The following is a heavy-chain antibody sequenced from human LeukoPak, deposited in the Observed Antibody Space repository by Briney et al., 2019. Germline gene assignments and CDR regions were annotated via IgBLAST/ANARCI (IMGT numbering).Heavy chain of an antibody. CDR3: AGLVGGKVLNWFDP. Sequence: GGSLRLSGAASGFTFSSYSMNWVRQAPGKGREWVSSISSSSSYIYYADSVKGRFTISRDNAKNSLYLQMNSLRAEDTAVYYCAGLVGGKVLNWFDPWGQGTLVTVSS. V-gene: IGHV3-21*01. CDR1: GFTFSSYS. D-gene: IGHD4-23*01. J-gene: IGHJ5*02. CDR2: ISSSSSYI.